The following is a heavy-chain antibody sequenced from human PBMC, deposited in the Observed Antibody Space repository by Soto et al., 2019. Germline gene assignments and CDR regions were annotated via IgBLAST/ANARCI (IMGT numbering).Heavy chain of an antibody. CDR3: ARKPGWGGPPPPTAYYGMDV. D-gene: IGHD2-21*01. J-gene: IGHJ6*02. Sequence: QITLKESGPPLVKPTQTVTLTCTFSGFSLSFSGVGVGWIRQPPGKALEWLAVIYWDDDKQYRPSLKSRLTNTKDTPKNQGRLKMTNMGPWDTGQYYCARKPGWGGPPPPTAYYGMDVWGQGTTVTVSS. V-gene: IGHV2-5*02. CDR2: IYWDDDK. CDR1: GFSLSFSGVG.